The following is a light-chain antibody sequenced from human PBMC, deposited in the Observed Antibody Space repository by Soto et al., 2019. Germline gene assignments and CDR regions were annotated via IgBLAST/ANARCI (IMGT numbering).Light chain of an antibody. J-gene: IGKJ5*01. CDR3: MQSTQLPPT. CDR1: QXLVHSDGIAY. Sequence: DVVMTQSPLSLPVTLGQPASISCRSNQXLVHSDGIAYFSWYLQKPGQSPQLLIYEVSTRVSGVPDRFSGSGSGTDFTLEISRVETDDVGIYYCMQSTQLPPTFGQGTRLEIK. V-gene: IGKV2D-29*02. CDR2: EVS.